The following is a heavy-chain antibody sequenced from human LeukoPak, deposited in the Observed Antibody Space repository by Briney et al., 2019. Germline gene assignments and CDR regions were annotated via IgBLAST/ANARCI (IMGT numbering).Heavy chain of an antibody. J-gene: IGHJ5*01. Sequence: GGSLRLSCTASGLILTTFDMVWVRQAPGRGLEWVSIISGNNPTKIYADSVKGRFTISRDDLKNTIYLQMNSLRDEDTAFYYCAKGLDTYSSRYLTRIFDSWGQGTLVTVSS. V-gene: IGHV3-23*01. CDR3: AKGLDTYSSRYLTRIFDS. CDR2: ISGNNPTK. D-gene: IGHD6-25*01. CDR1: GLILTTFD.